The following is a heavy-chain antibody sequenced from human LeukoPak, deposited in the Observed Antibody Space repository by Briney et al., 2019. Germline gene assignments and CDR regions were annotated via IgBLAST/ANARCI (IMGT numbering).Heavy chain of an antibody. D-gene: IGHD2-15*01. CDR2: ISYDGSNK. J-gene: IGHJ4*02. CDR3: AKGLGYCSGGSCYSDY. CDR1: GFTFSSYG. V-gene: IGHV3-30*18. Sequence: GGSLRLSCAASGFTFSSYGMHWVRQAPGKGLEWVVVISYDGSNKYYADSVKGRFTISRDNSKNTLYLQMNSLRAEDTAVYYCAKGLGYCSGGSCYSDYWGQGTLVTVSS.